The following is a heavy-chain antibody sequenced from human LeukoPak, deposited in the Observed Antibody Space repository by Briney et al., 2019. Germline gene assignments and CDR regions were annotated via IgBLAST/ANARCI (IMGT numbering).Heavy chain of an antibody. V-gene: IGHV3-23*01. CDR2: ISGSGLST. J-gene: IGHJ5*02. Sequence: GRSLRLSCAASGFTFSSYAMHWVRQAPGKGLEWVSTISGSGLSTYYADSVKGRFTISRDNSNNTLYLQMNSLRVEDTAVYYCAKSRVAVAAPRNWFDPWGQGTLVTVSS. CDR1: GFTFSSYA. CDR3: AKSRVAVAAPRNWFDP. D-gene: IGHD6-19*01.